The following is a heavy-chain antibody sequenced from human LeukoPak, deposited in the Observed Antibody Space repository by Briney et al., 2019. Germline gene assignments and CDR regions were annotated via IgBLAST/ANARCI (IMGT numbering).Heavy chain of an antibody. CDR2: ISHDGSSQ. Sequence: GRSLRLSCAASGFTFSVYGMHWARLAPGKGLEWVAHISHDGSSQNYADSVQGRFTISRDNSKNTVDLQMNSLRAEDTAVYYCAKDGPLPYTSTSFGRHFLEYWGQGTLVTVSS. D-gene: IGHD6-13*01. V-gene: IGHV3-30*18. CDR3: AKDGPLPYTSTSFGRHFLEY. CDR1: GFTFSVYG. J-gene: IGHJ4*02.